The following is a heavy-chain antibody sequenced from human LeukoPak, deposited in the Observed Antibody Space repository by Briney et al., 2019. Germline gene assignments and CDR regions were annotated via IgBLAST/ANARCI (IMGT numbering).Heavy chain of an antibody. V-gene: IGHV3-21*04. D-gene: IGHD3-10*01. Sequence: KPGGSLRLSCAASGFTFSSYSMNWVRQAPGKGLEWVSSISSSSSYIYYADSVKGRFTISRDNAKNSLYLQMNSLRAEDTALYYCAKDSYYGSGSLGVDYWGQGTLVTVSS. CDR2: ISSSSSYI. J-gene: IGHJ4*02. CDR3: AKDSYYGSGSLGVDY. CDR1: GFTFSSYS.